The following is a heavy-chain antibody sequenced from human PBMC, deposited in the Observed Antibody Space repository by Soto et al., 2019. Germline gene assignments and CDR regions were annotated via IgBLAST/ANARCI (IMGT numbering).Heavy chain of an antibody. CDR2: INHSGST. J-gene: IGHJ4*02. D-gene: IGHD6-13*01. CDR1: GGSFSGYY. V-gene: IGHV4-34*01. Sequence: SETLSLTCAVYGGSFSGYYWSWIRQPPGKGLEWIGEINHSGSTNYNPSLKSRVTISVDTSKNQFSLKLSSVTAADTAVYYCARGRYSSKHLGYWRQGPLVTVSS. CDR3: ARGRYSSKHLGY.